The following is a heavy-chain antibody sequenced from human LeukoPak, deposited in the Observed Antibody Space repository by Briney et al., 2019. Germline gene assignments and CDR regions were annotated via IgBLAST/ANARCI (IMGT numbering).Heavy chain of an antibody. CDR3: AREAEMATIPTTIGFDY. V-gene: IGHV3-48*03. Sequence: PGGSLRLSCAASGFTFSSYEMNWVRQAPGKGLEWVSYISSSGSTIYYADSVKGRFTISRDNAKNSLYLQMNSLRAEDTAVYYCAREAEMATIPTTIGFDYWGQGTLVTVSS. CDR1: GFTFSSYE. J-gene: IGHJ4*02. D-gene: IGHD5-24*01. CDR2: ISSSGSTI.